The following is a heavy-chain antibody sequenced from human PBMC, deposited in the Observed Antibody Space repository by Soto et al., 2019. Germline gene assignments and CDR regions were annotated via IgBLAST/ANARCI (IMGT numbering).Heavy chain of an antibody. V-gene: IGHV1-18*04. CDR1: GYTFTSYG. Sequence: ASVKVSCKASGYTFTSYGISWVRQAPGQGLEWMGWISAYNGNTNYAQKLQGRVTMTTDTSTSTAYMELRSLRSDDTAVYYCARGSGSYGVGYYYGMAVWGQGTTVTVSS. CDR3: ARGSGSYGVGYYYGMAV. J-gene: IGHJ6*02. CDR2: ISAYNGNT. D-gene: IGHD1-26*01.